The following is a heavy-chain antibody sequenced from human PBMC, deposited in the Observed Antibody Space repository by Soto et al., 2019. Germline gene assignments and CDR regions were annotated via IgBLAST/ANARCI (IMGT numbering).Heavy chain of an antibody. CDR1: SISTYY. Sequence: SETLSLTCTVDSISTYYWNWIRQPPGKGLEWIGYIYYMGRTNYNSSLKSRVTMSIDTSKNQFSLKLSSVTAADTAVYYCARGSGWYFHWGQGTLVTVSS. CDR3: ARGSGWYFH. CDR2: IYYMGRT. J-gene: IGHJ4*02. D-gene: IGHD6-19*01. V-gene: IGHV4-59*01.